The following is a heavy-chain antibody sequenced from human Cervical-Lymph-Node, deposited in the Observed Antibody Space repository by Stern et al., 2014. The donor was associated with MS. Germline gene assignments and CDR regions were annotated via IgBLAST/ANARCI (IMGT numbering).Heavy chain of an antibody. Sequence: DQLVESGPGLVKPSETLSLTCTVSGGSTSSYYWSWIRQPPGKGLEWIGYISSSGGTKYHPSLKSRVTISVDTSKNQFTLTLRTVTAADAAVYYCARGYTTSSGRPDYWGQGTLVTVSS. D-gene: IGHD6-6*01. CDR3: ARGYTTSSGRPDY. CDR1: GGSTSSYY. V-gene: IGHV4-59*08. CDR2: ISSSGGT. J-gene: IGHJ4*02.